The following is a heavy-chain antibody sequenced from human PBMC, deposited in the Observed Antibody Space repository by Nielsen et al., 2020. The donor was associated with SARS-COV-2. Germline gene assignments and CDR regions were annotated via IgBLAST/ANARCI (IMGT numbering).Heavy chain of an antibody. CDR3: ARDEPLGYCSSTSCARAGYYGMDV. CDR2: INTNTGNP. J-gene: IGHJ6*02. CDR1: GYTFTSYA. D-gene: IGHD2-2*01. Sequence: ASVKVSCKASGYTFTSYAMNWVRQAPGQGLEWMGWINTNTGNPTYAQGFTGRFVFSLDTSVSTAYLQISSLKAEDTAVYYCARDEPLGYCSSTSCARAGYYGMDVWGQGTAVTVSS. V-gene: IGHV7-4-1*02.